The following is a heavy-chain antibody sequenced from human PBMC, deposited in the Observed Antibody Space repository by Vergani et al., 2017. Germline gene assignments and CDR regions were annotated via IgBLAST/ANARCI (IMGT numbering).Heavy chain of an antibody. CDR3: ARDTLEGWGSYHQFDP. Sequence: QVQLVQSGAEVKKPGASVKVSCKASGYTFTSYYMHWVRQAPGQGLEWMGIINPSGGSTSYAQKFQGRVTMTRDTSTSTVYMELSSLRSEDTAVYYCARDTLEGWGSYHQFDPWGQGTLVTVSS. D-gene: IGHD3-16*02. J-gene: IGHJ5*02. V-gene: IGHV1-46*03. CDR2: INPSGGST. CDR1: GYTFTSYY.